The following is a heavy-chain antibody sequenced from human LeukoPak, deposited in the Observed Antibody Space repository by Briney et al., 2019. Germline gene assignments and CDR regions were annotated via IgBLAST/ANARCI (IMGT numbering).Heavy chain of an antibody. CDR1: GFIFSYYD. CDR3: ARHNQGSPDY. V-gene: IGHV3-48*01. Sequence: TGGSLRLSCVASGFIFSYYDMDWVRQAPGKGLEWISYISSSRGIMYYADSVLGRFTVSRDNAENTLYLQMNSLRGDDTAVYYCARHNQGSPDYWGQGTLVTVSS. CDR2: ISSSRGIM. J-gene: IGHJ4*02.